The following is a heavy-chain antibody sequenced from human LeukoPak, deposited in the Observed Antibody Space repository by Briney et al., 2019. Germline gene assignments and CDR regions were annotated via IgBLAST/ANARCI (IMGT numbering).Heavy chain of an antibody. V-gene: IGHV3-74*01. Sequence: GGSLRLSCVASGFTFNNYWMHWVRQAPGKGLVWVARINSDGSGTNHADSVKGRFTISRDNAKNTLYLQMNSLRAEDTAVYYCTRVGNWAHGYWGQGALVTVSS. CDR2: INSDGSGT. J-gene: IGHJ4*02. CDR1: GFTFNNYW. D-gene: IGHD1-1*01. CDR3: TRVGNWAHGY.